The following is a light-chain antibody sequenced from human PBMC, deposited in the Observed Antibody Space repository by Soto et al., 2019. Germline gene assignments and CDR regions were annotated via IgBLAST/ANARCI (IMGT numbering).Light chain of an antibody. CDR3: QQYGSSPRT. Sequence: EIALTQSPGTLSLSPGERATLSCRASQSVSSTYLAWYQQKPGQAPRLLIYGASSRATGIPDRFSGSGSGTDFTLTISGLEPEDFAVYYCQQYGSSPRTFGQGTKVDI. CDR1: QSVSSTY. CDR2: GAS. V-gene: IGKV3-20*01. J-gene: IGKJ1*01.